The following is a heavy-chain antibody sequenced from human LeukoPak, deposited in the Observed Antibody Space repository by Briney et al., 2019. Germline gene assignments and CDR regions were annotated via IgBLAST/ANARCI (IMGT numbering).Heavy chain of an antibody. CDR3: ARDWLGSSYPVPDY. Sequence: GGSLRLSCAASGFTFSSYSMNWVRQAPGKGLEWVSSISSSSSYIYYADSVKGRFTISGDNAKNSLYLQMNSLRAEDTAVYYCARDWLGSSYPVPDYWGQGTLVTVSS. V-gene: IGHV3-21*04. D-gene: IGHD6-13*01. CDR2: ISSSSSYI. CDR1: GFTFSSYS. J-gene: IGHJ4*02.